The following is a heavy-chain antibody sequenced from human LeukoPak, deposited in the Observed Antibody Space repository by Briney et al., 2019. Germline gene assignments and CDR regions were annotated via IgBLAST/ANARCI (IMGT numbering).Heavy chain of an antibody. V-gene: IGHV4-61*02. D-gene: IGHD6-19*01. CDR1: GGSISSGSYY. Sequence: SETLSLTCTVSGGSISSGSYYWSWIRQPAGKGLEWIGRIYTSGSTNYNPSLKSRVTISVDTSENQFSLKLSSVTAADTAVYYCVGYSSGFYFDYWGQGTLVTVSS. CDR2: IYTSGST. J-gene: IGHJ4*02. CDR3: VGYSSGFYFDY.